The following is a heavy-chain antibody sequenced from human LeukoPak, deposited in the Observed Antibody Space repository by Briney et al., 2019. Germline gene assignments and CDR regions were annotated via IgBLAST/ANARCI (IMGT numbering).Heavy chain of an antibody. V-gene: IGHV1-2*06. Sequence: ASVKVSCKASGYTFTGYYMHWVRQAPGQGLEWMGRINPNSGGTNYAQKFQGRVTTTRDTSISTAYMELSRLRSDDTAVYYCAREARLGCSGGSCFNDAFDIWGQGTMVTVSS. CDR1: GYTFTGYY. CDR3: AREARLGCSGGSCFNDAFDI. CDR2: INPNSGGT. J-gene: IGHJ3*02. D-gene: IGHD2-15*01.